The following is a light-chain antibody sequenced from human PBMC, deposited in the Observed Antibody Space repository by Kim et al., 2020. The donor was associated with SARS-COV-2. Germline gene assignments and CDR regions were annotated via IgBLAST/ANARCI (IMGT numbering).Light chain of an antibody. J-gene: IGKJ5*01. CDR1: QSLVYSDGNTY. CDR2: KVS. Sequence: DVVMSQSPLSLPVTLGQPASISCRSSQSLVYSDGNTYLNWFQQRPGQSPRRLIYKVSNRDSGVPDRFSGSGSGTDFTLKISRVEAEDVGLYYCMQGAHWPITCGQGTRLEIK. V-gene: IGKV2-30*01. CDR3: MQGAHWPIT.